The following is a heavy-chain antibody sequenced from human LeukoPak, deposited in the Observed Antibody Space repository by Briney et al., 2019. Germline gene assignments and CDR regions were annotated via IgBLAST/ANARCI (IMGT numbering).Heavy chain of an antibody. J-gene: IGHJ3*02. CDR1: GFTSSTYA. CDR3: ARALWFGELLGAFDI. CDR2: ISGSGGST. D-gene: IGHD3-10*01. Sequence: GGSLRLSCAASGFTSSTYATSWVRQAPGQGLEWVSGISGSGGSTYYADSVKGRFTISRDNSKNTLYLQMNSLRAEDTAVYYCARALWFGELLGAFDIWGQGTMVTVSS. V-gene: IGHV3-23*01.